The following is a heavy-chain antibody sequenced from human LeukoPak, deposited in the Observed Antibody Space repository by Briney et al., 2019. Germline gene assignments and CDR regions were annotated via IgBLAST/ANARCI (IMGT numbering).Heavy chain of an antibody. CDR2: MNPNSGNT. V-gene: IGHV1-8*01. D-gene: IGHD2-2*01. CDR3: ASVDCSITSCYGVGHYMDV. CDR1: GYTFTSYD. J-gene: IGHJ6*03. Sequence: AASVKVSCKASGYTFTSYDINWVRQATGQGLEWMGWMNPNSGNTGYAQKFQGRVAMTRNTSITTAYMELSSLRSEDTAVYYCASVDCSITSCYGVGHYMDVWGKGTTVTVSS.